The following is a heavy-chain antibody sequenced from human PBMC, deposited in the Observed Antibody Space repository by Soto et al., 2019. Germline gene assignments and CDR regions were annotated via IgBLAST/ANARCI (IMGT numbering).Heavy chain of an antibody. D-gene: IGHD4-17*01. J-gene: IGHJ4*02. CDR3: ARDRPSSASGDYFVFDY. V-gene: IGHV4-59*01. CDR1: SGSISSYY. Sequence: PSETLSLTCTVSSGSISSYYWSWIRQPPGKGLEWIGYISYSGNTNYNPSLKSRVTISVDTSKNQSSLKLSSVTAADTAVYYCARDRPSSASGDYFVFDYWGQGTLVTVSS. CDR2: ISYSGNT.